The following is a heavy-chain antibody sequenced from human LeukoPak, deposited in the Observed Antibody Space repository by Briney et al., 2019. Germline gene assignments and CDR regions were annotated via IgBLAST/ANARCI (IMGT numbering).Heavy chain of an antibody. CDR1: GFTFSSYA. V-gene: IGHV3-23*01. D-gene: IGHD3-9*01. Sequence: GGSLRLSCAASGFTFSSYAMSWVRQAPGKGLEWVSAISAGGGSTYYADSLKGRFTISRDNSKNTLYLQMSSLRAEDTALYYCAKDGYDCLTADYPIDSWGQGTLVTVSS. CDR3: AKDGYDCLTADYPIDS. CDR2: ISAGGGST. J-gene: IGHJ4*02.